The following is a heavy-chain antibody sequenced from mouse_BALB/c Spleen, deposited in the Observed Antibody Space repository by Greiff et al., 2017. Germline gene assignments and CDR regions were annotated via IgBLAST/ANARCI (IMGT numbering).Heavy chain of an antibody. CDR3: ARGGTTVVASRGNYFDY. J-gene: IGHJ2*01. CDR1: GFTFSSFG. Sequence: EVKLVESGGGLVQPGGSRKLSCAASGFTFSSFGMHWVRQAPEKGLEWVAYISSGSSTIYYADTVKGRFTSSRDNPKNTLFLQMTSLRSEDTAMYYCARGGTTVVASRGNYFDYWGQGTTLTVSS. V-gene: IGHV5-17*02. D-gene: IGHD1-1*01. CDR2: ISSGSSTI.